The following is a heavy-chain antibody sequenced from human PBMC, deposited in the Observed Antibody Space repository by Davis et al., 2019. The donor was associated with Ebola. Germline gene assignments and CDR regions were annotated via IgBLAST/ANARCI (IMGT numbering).Heavy chain of an antibody. CDR3: ARGRTKADY. D-gene: IGHD2-8*01. CDR2: IYYSGST. V-gene: IGHV4-59*01. Sequence: MPSETLSLTCTVSGGSISSYYWSWIRQPPGKGLEWIGYIYYSGSTNYNPSLKSRVTISVDTSKSQFSLKLSSVTAADTAVYYCARGRTKADYWGQGTLVTVSS. CDR1: GGSISSYY. J-gene: IGHJ4*02.